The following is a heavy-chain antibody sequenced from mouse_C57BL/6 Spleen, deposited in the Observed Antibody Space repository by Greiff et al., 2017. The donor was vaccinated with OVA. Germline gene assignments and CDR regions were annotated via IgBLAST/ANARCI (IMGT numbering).Heavy chain of an antibody. Sequence: QVQLQQPGAELVKPGASVKLSCKASGYTFTSYWMHWVTQRPGQGLEWIGMIHPNSGSTNYNEKFKSKATLTVDNSSSTAYMQLSSLTSEDSAVYYCAGDPHWYFEVWGTGTTVTVSS. J-gene: IGHJ1*03. V-gene: IGHV1-64*01. CDR2: IHPNSGST. CDR3: AGDPHWYFEV. CDR1: GYTFTSYW.